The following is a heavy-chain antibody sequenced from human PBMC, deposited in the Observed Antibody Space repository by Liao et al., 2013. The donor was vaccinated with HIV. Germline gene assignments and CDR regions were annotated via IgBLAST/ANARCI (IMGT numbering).Heavy chain of an antibody. J-gene: IGHJ3*02. V-gene: IGHV4-59*10. CDR3: ARFEEGVVVAASRTFDI. CDR2: SYTTGST. Sequence: QVQLQQWGAGLLKPSETLSLTCTVSGESISDNYWSWIRQPAGKGLEWIGRSYTTGSTNYNPSLKSRVSISLDTSKNQFFLKLSSVTAADTAVYYCARFEEGVVVAASRTFDIWGQGTMVTVSS. CDR1: GESISDNY. D-gene: IGHD2-15*01.